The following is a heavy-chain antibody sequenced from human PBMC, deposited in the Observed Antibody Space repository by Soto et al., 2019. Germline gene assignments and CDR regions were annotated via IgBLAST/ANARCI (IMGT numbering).Heavy chain of an antibody. J-gene: IGHJ4*02. CDR2: INHSGST. CDR1: GGSFSGYC. CDR3: ARALRRYDSSGYYSFEVDY. Sequence: SETLSLTCAVYGGSFSGYCWSWIRQPPGKGLEWIGEINHSGSTNYNPSLKSRVTISVDTSKNQFSLKLSSVTAADTAVYYCARALRRYDSSGYYSFEVDYWGQGTLVTVSS. V-gene: IGHV4-34*01. D-gene: IGHD3-22*01.